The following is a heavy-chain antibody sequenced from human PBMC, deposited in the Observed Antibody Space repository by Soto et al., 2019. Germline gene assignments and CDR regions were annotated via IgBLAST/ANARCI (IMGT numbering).Heavy chain of an antibody. V-gene: IGHV4-30-2*01. J-gene: IGHJ5*02. CDR3: ARAGAKRSSEWPTRFAP. CDR1: GDSIRRRGSS. CDR2: IYLSGST. D-gene: IGHD3-3*01. Sequence: PQTLCVTSDVSGDSIRRRGSSGAWIRQPPGKGLEWIGNIYLSGSTFYSPSLRSRVTISLDRTKNKFSLKLNSVTAADTAMYFCARAGAKRSSEWPTRFAPLCQGLLVT.